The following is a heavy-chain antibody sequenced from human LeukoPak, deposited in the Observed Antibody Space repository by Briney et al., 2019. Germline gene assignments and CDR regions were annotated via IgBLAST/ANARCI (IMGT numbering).Heavy chain of an antibody. V-gene: IGHV3-23*01. CDR1: GFTFSSYA. CDR2: ISGSGGST. Sequence: GGSLRLSCAASGFTFSSYAMSWVRQAPGKGLEWVSAISGSGGSTYYADSVKGRFSISKDNSKNTLYLQMNSLRAEDTAVYYCARTYSWSLSRFDYWGQGTLVTVSS. J-gene: IGHJ4*02. D-gene: IGHD3-16*02. CDR3: ARTYSWSLSRFDY.